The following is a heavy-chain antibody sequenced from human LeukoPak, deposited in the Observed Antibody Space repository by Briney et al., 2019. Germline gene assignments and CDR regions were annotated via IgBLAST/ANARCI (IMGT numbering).Heavy chain of an antibody. Sequence: SETLSLTCAVYGGSFSGYYWSWIRQPPGKGPEWIGEINHSGSTNYNPSLKSRVTISVDTSKNQFSLKLSSVTAADTAVYYCARGGPFNTMIPWGWFDPWGQGTLVTVSS. CDR3: ARGGPFNTMIPWGWFDP. CDR1: GGSFSGYY. J-gene: IGHJ5*02. D-gene: IGHD3-22*01. CDR2: INHSGST. V-gene: IGHV4-34*01.